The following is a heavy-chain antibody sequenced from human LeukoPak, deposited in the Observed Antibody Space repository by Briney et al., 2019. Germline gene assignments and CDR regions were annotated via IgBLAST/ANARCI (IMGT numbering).Heavy chain of an antibody. CDR2: ISSSGKAI. V-gene: IGHV3-11*04. CDR1: GFTLSDYY. D-gene: IGHD6-19*01. CDR3: TRDQVSVAGTGIDY. Sequence: AGGSLRLSCAASGFTLSDYYMSWVRQAPGKGREGVSYISSSGKAIFYADSVKGRFTISRENAKNSVYVQMNSERAEDRGVYYCTRDQVSVAGTGIDYWGQGTLVTVSS. J-gene: IGHJ4*02.